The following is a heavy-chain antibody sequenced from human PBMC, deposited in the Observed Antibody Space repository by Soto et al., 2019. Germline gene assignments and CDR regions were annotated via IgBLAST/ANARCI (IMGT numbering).Heavy chain of an antibody. CDR3: AKVVVMRAVNDALDI. CDR1: GFSFNDYA. Sequence: EVQLLESGGGVVQPGGSLRLSCAASGFSFNDYAMTWVRQAPGKGLEWVSAINDDGDSTYYADSVKGRFTISRDNSKNTVFLEMNSRRAEDTAAYHCAKVVVMRAVNDALDIWGQGTMVTVSS. J-gene: IGHJ3*02. D-gene: IGHD3-22*01. V-gene: IGHV3-23*01. CDR2: INDDGDST.